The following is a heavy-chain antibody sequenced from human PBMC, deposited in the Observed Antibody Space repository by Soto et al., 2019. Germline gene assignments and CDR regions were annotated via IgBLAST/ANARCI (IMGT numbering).Heavy chain of an antibody. CDR3: ARGFSSGWYFWFDP. D-gene: IGHD6-19*01. J-gene: IGHJ5*02. Sequence: PSETLSLTCTVSGGSISSGGYYWSWIRQHPGKGLEWIGYIYYSGSTNYNPSLKSRVTISVDTSKNQFSLKLSSVTAADTAVYYCARGFSSGWYFWFDPWGQGTLVTVSS. V-gene: IGHV4-61*08. CDR2: IYYSGST. CDR1: GGSISSGGYY.